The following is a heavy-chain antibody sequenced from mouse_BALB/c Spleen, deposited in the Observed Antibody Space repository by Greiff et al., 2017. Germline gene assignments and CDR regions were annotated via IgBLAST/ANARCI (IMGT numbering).Heavy chain of an antibody. J-gene: IGHJ2*01. V-gene: IGHV5-17*02. D-gene: IGHD2-1*01. CDR3: ARGLGNYDYFDY. CDR1: GFTFSSFG. Sequence: EVKLMESGGGLVQPGGSRKLSCAASGFTFSSFGMHWVRQAPEKGLEWVAYISSGSSTIYYADTVKGRFTISRDNPKNTLFLQMTSLRSEGTAMYYCARGLGNYDYFDYWGQGTTLTVSS. CDR2: ISSGSSTI.